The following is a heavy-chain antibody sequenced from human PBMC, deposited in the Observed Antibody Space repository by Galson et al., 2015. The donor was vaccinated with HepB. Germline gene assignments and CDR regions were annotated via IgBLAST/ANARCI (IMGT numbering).Heavy chain of an antibody. CDR2: IYHSGST. D-gene: IGHD6-13*01. V-gene: IGHV4-4*02. CDR3: ARDNKQHLVPTFDY. J-gene: IGHJ4*02. CDR1: GGSISSSNW. Sequence: ETLSLTCAVSGGSISSSNWWSWVRQPPGKGLEWLGEIYHSGSTNYNPSLKSRVTISVDNFKNLFSLKLSSVTAADTAVYYCARDNKQHLVPTFDYWGQGTLVTVSS.